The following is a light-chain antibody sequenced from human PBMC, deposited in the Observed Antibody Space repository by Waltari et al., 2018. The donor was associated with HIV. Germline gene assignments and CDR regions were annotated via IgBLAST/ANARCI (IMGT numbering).Light chain of an antibody. V-gene: IGKV3-15*01. CDR1: QSVSTN. CDR2: GAS. Sequence: EIVMTQSPATLSVSPGERATLSCRASQSVSTNLAWYQQKPGQAPRLLIYGASTRATGIPARFSGSGYGTEFTLNISSLQSEDFAVYYCQQYHNWPPWTFGQGTKVEIK. CDR3: QQYHNWPPWT. J-gene: IGKJ1*01.